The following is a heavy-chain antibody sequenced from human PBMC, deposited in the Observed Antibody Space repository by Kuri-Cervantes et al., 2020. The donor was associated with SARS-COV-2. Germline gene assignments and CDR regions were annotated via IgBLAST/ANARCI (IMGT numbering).Heavy chain of an antibody. CDR1: GFTFSNYA. V-gene: IGHV3-30*01. D-gene: IGHD4-17*01. J-gene: IGHJ6*02. CDR3: ARDGDYGDPIYYYYGMDV. Sequence: GESLKISCAASGFTFSNYAIHWVRQAPGKGLEWVALISYDGSDKNYADSVKGRFTISRDNSKNTLYLQMNSLRAEDTAVYYCARDGDYGDPIYYYYGMDVWGQGTTVTVSS. CDR2: ISYDGSDK.